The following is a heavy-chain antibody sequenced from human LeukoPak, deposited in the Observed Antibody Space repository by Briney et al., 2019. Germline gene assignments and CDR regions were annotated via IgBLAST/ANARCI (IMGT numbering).Heavy chain of an antibody. V-gene: IGHV3-23*01. Sequence: GRSLRLSCAASGFILSTYVMSWVRQAPGKGLEWVSTISSSGGYTYFADSVKGRFTISRDNHKNTLYLQVNSLRAEDTAVYYCARSVSSRFTSPRRPYYFDSWGQGTLVTVSS. CDR3: ARSVSSRFTSPRRPYYFDS. CDR2: ISSSGGYT. CDR1: GFILSTYV. J-gene: IGHJ4*02. D-gene: IGHD2-2*01.